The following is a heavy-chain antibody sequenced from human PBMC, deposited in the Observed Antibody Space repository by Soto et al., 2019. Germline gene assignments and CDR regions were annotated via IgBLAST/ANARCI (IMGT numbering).Heavy chain of an antibody. CDR3: ARVALGSYHCFDP. J-gene: IGHJ5*02. CDR2: INTDGSTT. Sequence: EVQLMESGGGLVQPGGSLSFSCAASEFTFSAYWLHWLRQPPGKGLVWVSRINTDGSTTSNADSVKGRFTISRDNAKNTLYLQMNSLRVEDTAVYYCARVALGSYHCFDPRGQGTLVTVSS. D-gene: IGHD3-16*02. V-gene: IGHV3-74*01. CDR1: EFTFSAYW.